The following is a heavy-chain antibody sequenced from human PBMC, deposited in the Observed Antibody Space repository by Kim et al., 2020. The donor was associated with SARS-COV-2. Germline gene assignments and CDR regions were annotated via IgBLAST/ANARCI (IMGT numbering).Heavy chain of an antibody. D-gene: IGHD5-18*01. CDR3: AREFGDTAMVSSYYYGMDV. Sequence: GGSLRLSCAASGFTFSDYYMSWIRQAPGKGLEWVSYISSSGSTIYYADSVKGRFTISRDNAKNSLYLQMNSLRAEDTAVYYCAREFGDTAMVSSYYYGMDVWGQGTTVTVSS. CDR2: ISSSGSTI. V-gene: IGHV3-11*01. CDR1: GFTFSDYY. J-gene: IGHJ6*02.